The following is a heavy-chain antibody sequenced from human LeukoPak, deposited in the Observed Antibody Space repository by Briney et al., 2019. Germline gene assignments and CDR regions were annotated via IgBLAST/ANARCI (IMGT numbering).Heavy chain of an antibody. Sequence: AGSLRLSCTTSGFTFATYSMSWVRQAPGQGLEWVASIFGSASKIYHADSVKGRFTVSRDNSKNTLYLQMNGLRVEDTALYYCVKDRVPDSGWSFDVWGRGTMVTVSA. CDR2: IFGSASKI. D-gene: IGHD6-19*01. CDR3: VKDRVPDSGWSFDV. V-gene: IGHV3-23*01. CDR1: GFTFATYS. J-gene: IGHJ3*01.